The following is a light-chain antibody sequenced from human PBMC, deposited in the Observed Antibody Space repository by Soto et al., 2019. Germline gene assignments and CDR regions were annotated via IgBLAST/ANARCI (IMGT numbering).Light chain of an antibody. V-gene: IGLV4-69*01. CDR3: QTWGAGVVV. Sequence: QSVLTQSPSASASLEASVKLTCTLSSGHSNYAIAWHQQQPEKGPRYLMKLNSDGSHFKGDGIPDRFSGSSSGAERYLTISSLQSEDEADYYCQTWGAGVVVFGGGTKLTVL. J-gene: IGLJ2*01. CDR1: SGHSNYA. CDR2: LNSDGSH.